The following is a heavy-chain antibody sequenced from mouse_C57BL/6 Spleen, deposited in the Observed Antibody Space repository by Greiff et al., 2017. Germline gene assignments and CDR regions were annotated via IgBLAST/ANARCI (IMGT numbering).Heavy chain of an antibody. CDR1: GFTFSDYY. CDR3: AREEYDGSSGYFDV. D-gene: IGHD1-1*01. V-gene: IGHV5-16*01. Sequence: EVKLMESEGGLVQPGSSMKLSCTASGFTFSDYYMAWVRQVPEKGLEWVANINYDGSSTYYLDSLKSRFIISRDNAKNILYLQMSSLKSEDTATYYCAREEYDGSSGYFDVWGTGTTVTVSS. CDR2: INYDGSST. J-gene: IGHJ1*03.